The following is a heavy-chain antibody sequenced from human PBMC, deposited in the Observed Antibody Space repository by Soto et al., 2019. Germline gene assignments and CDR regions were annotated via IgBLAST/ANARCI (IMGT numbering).Heavy chain of an antibody. J-gene: IGHJ4*02. D-gene: IGHD5-18*01. CDR3: ARLDTAMVTTRFDY. Sequence: QVQLVQSGAEVKKPGSSVKVSCKASGGTFSSYTISWVRQAPGQGLEWMGRIIPILGIANYAQKFQGRVTITADKSTSTAYMEVTSLSSEDTAVYYCARLDTAMVTTRFDYWGQGTLVTVSS. CDR1: GGTFSSYT. V-gene: IGHV1-69*02. CDR2: IIPILGIA.